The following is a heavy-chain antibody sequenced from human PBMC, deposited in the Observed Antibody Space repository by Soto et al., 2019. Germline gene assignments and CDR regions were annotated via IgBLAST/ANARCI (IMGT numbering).Heavy chain of an antibody. CDR3: ARGLHLLRYAKGGMDV. V-gene: IGHV4-39*01. Sequence: SETLSLTSNVSGGSISSSSYYRGWIRQPPGKGLEWIGSIYYSGSTYYNPSLKSRVTISVDTSKNQFSLKLSSVTAADTAVYYCARGLHLLRYAKGGMDVWGQGTTVTVSS. CDR2: IYYSGST. D-gene: IGHD3-9*01. CDR1: GGSISSSSYY. J-gene: IGHJ6*02.